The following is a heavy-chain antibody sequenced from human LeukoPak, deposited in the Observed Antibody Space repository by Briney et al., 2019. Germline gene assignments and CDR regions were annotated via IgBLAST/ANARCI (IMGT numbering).Heavy chain of an antibody. CDR3: SLGGYSSSH. CDR1: GFSLSTSGVG. Sequence: SGPTLVNPTQTLTLTCTFSGFSLSTSGVGVGWIRQPPGKALEWLALIYWDDDKRYSPSLKSRLTITKDTSNNQVVLTMDNMEPVDTAQNYCSLGGYSSSHWGQGTMVTVSS. D-gene: IGHD6-6*01. V-gene: IGHV2-5*02. J-gene: IGHJ3*01. CDR2: IYWDDDK.